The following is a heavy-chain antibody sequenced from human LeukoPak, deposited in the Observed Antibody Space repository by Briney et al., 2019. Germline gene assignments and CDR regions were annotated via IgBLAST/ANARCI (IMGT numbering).Heavy chain of an antibody. Sequence: SETLSLTCAVYGGSFSGYYWSWIRRPPGKGLEWIGEINHSGSTNYNPSLKSRVTISVDTSKNQFSLKLSSVTAADTAVYYCARRAHILTGYYSVYYFDYWGQGTLVTVSS. CDR1: GGSFSGYY. CDR3: ARRAHILTGYYSVYYFDY. CDR2: INHSGST. J-gene: IGHJ4*02. V-gene: IGHV4-34*01. D-gene: IGHD3-9*01.